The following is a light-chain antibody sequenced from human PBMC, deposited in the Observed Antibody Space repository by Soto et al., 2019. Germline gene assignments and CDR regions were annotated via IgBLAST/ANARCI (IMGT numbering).Light chain of an antibody. V-gene: IGLV2-23*02. Sequence: QSVLTQPASVSGSPGQSITISCTGTSSDVGSYNLVSWYQQHPGKAPTLMIYEVSKRPSGLSNRFSGSKSGNTASLTISGLQAEDEADYYCCSYADISTYVFGTGTKVTVL. CDR3: CSYADISTYV. CDR2: EVS. CDR1: SSDVGSYNL. J-gene: IGLJ1*01.